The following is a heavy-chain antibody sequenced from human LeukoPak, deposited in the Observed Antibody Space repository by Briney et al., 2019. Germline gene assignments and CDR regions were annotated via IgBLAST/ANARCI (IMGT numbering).Heavy chain of an antibody. Sequence: GGSLRLSCAASGFTFSSYGMHWVRQAPGKGLEWVSKITSSSSTAFYADSVKGRFTISRDNAKNTLYLQMNSLRAEDTAVYYCAREGFDIVVVPAAIFDYYYYYMDVWGKGTTVTVSS. D-gene: IGHD2-2*02. CDR1: GFTFSSYG. V-gene: IGHV3-48*01. CDR3: AREGFDIVVVPAAIFDYYYYYMDV. CDR2: ITSSSSTA. J-gene: IGHJ6*03.